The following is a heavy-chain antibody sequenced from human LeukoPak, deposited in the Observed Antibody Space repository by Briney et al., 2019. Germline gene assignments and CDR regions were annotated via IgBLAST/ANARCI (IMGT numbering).Heavy chain of an antibody. Sequence: PGGSLSLSCAASGFTFSSYWMHWVRQAPGQGLVWVLRINSDGSSTSYADSVKGRFTISRDNAKNTLYLQMNSLRAEDTAVYYCAGLPNYYGSGSFGYGMDVWGQGTTVTVSS. V-gene: IGHV3-74*01. CDR1: GFTFSSYW. D-gene: IGHD3-10*01. J-gene: IGHJ6*02. CDR2: INSDGSST. CDR3: AGLPNYYGSGSFGYGMDV.